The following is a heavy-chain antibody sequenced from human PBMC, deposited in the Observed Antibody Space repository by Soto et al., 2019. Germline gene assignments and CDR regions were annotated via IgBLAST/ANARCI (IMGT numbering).Heavy chain of an antibody. CDR3: AKDQRSAYDHENVPSDDAFDI. J-gene: IGHJ3*02. CDR2: ITWNSGSI. Sequence: PGGSLRLSCVVSGFAFDDYAVHWVRQAPGKGLEWVSGITWNSGSIGYAASVKGRFTISRDNAKNFLYLQMNSLRPEDTALYYCAKDQRSAYDHENVPSDDAFDIWGQGTMVTVSS. CDR1: GFAFDDYA. D-gene: IGHD3-16*01. V-gene: IGHV3-9*01.